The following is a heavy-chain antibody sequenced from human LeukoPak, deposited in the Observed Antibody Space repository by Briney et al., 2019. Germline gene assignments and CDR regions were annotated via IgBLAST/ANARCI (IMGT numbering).Heavy chain of an antibody. Sequence: ASVKVSCKASGGTFSSYAISWVRQAPGQGLEWMGWINPNSGATNYAQKFQGRVTMTRDTSISTAYMELIRLRSDDAAVYYCALEREVTALMGYWGQGTLVTVSS. CDR2: INPNSGAT. D-gene: IGHD2-15*01. CDR3: ALEREVTALMGY. V-gene: IGHV1-2*02. CDR1: GGTFSSYA. J-gene: IGHJ4*02.